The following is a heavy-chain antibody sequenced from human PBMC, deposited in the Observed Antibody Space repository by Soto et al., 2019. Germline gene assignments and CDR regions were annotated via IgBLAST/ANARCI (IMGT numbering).Heavy chain of an antibody. V-gene: IGHV4-39*01. Sequence: SETLSLTCTVSGGSISSSSYYWGWIRQPPGKGLEWIGSIYYSGSTYYNPSLKSRVTISVDTSKNQFSLKLSSVTAADTAVYYCARHARYCSGGSCYFRPPRFDYWGQGTLVTVPQ. CDR3: ARHARYCSGGSCYFRPPRFDY. J-gene: IGHJ4*02. CDR2: IYYSGST. CDR1: GGSISSSSYY. D-gene: IGHD2-15*01.